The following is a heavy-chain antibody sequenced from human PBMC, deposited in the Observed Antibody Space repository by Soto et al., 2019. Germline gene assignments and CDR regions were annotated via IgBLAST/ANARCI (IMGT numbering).Heavy chain of an antibody. V-gene: IGHV3-49*04. CDR2: IRSKAYGGTT. J-gene: IGHJ4*02. Sequence: ESGGGLVQPGRSLRLSCTASGFTFGDYAMSWVRQAPGKGLEWVGFIRSKAYGGTTEYAASVKGRFTISRDDSKSIAYLQMNSLKTEDTAVYYCTRGSHYYDSSGYYYDGYWGQGTLVTVSS. CDR3: TRGSHYYDSSGYYYDGY. CDR1: GFTFGDYA. D-gene: IGHD3-22*01.